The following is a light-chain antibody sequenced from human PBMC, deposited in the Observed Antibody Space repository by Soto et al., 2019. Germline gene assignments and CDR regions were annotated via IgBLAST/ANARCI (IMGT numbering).Light chain of an antibody. CDR2: GNT. CDR3: QSYNSSLSGWV. CDR1: SSNIGAGYV. Sequence: QPVLTQPPSVSGAPGQRVTISCTGSSSNIGAGYVVHWYQQLPGTAPKLLIFGNTNRPSGVPDRFSGSKSGTSASLAITGLQAEDEADYYCQSYNSSLSGWVFGGRTKLTVL. J-gene: IGLJ3*02. V-gene: IGLV1-40*01.